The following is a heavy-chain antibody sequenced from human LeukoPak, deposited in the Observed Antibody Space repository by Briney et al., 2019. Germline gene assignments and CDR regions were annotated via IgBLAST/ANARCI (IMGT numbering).Heavy chain of an antibody. V-gene: IGHV3-21*01. Sequence: GGSLRLSCAASGFTFSSYSMNCFLQAPREGRVWVSSISSSSSYIYYADSVKGRVTISRDNAKNSLYLRLNSLSAEDTAVYYCARDRHHDYYDAPQNWFDPWGQGTLVTVSS. CDR1: GFTFSSYS. CDR3: ARDRHHDYYDAPQNWFDP. D-gene: IGHD3-22*01. J-gene: IGHJ5*02. CDR2: ISSSSSYI.